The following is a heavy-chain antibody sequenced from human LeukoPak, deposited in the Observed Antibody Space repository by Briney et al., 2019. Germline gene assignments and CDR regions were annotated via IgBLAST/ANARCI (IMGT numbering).Heavy chain of an antibody. Sequence: PSETLSLTCAVSGGSFSPYYWSWIRQPPGKGLEWIGQINHSGNTLYNPSLISRVTISLDSSKNHFSLSLNSVTAADTAVYYCARGPSPNADPFDCWGQGTLVTVSS. J-gene: IGHJ4*02. CDR1: GGSFSPYY. CDR2: INHSGNT. V-gene: IGHV4-34*01. D-gene: IGHD4/OR15-4a*01. CDR3: ARGPSPNADPFDC.